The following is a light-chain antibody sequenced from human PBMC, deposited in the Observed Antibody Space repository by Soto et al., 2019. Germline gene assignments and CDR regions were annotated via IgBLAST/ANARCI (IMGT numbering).Light chain of an antibody. V-gene: IGLV2-14*03. CDR3: NSYTSSSTYV. J-gene: IGLJ1*01. CDR2: DVS. Sequence: QSVLTQPASVSGSSGQSITISCTGTSSDIGAYNYVSWYQHHPGKAPKFISYDVSNRPSGVSDRFSGSKSGNTASLTISRLQAEDEADYYCNSYTSSSTYVFGTGTKATVL. CDR1: SSDIGAYNY.